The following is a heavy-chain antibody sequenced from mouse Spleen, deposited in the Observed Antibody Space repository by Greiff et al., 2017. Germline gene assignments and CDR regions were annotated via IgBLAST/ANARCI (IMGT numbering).Heavy chain of an antibody. CDR1: GYTFTSYW. J-gene: IGHJ3*01. V-gene: IGHV1-59*01. Sequence: VQLQQPGAELVRPGTSVKLSCKASGYTFTSYWMHWVKQRPGQGLEWIGVIDPSDSYTNYNQKFKGKATLTVDTSSSTAYMQLSSLTSEDSAVYYCARQLGPAWFAYWGQGTLVTVSA. CDR2: IDPSDSYT. CDR3: ARQLGPAWFAY. D-gene: IGHD4-1*02.